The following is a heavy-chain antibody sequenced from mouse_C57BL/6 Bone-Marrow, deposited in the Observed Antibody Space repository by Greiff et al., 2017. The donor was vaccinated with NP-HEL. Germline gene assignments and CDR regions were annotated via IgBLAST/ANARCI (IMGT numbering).Heavy chain of an antibody. D-gene: IGHD1-1*01. CDR2: ISSGSSTI. Sequence: EVQGVESVGGLVKPGGSLKLSCAASGFTFSDYGMHWVRQAPEKGLEWVAYISSGSSTIYYADTVKGRFTISRDNAKNTLFLQMTSLRSEDTAMYYCARPLHYYGSSYGFAYWGQGTLVTVSA. J-gene: IGHJ3*01. CDR3: ARPLHYYGSSYGFAY. CDR1: GFTFSDYG. V-gene: IGHV5-17*01.